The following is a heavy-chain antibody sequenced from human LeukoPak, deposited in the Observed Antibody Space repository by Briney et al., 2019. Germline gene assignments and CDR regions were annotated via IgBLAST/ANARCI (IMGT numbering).Heavy chain of an antibody. D-gene: IGHD2-2*01. CDR2: INPNSGGT. CDR3: ARGVVVVPAANHYDY. Sequence: ASVKVSCKASGYTFTGYYMHWVRQAPGQGLEWMGWINPNSGGTNYAQKFQSRVTMTRDTSISTAYMELSRLRSDDTAVYYCARGVVVVPAANHYDYWGQGTLVTVSS. J-gene: IGHJ4*02. CDR1: GYTFTGYY. V-gene: IGHV1-2*02.